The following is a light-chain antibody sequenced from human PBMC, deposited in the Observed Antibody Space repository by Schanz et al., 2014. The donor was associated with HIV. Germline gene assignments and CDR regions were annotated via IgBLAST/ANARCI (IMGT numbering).Light chain of an antibody. CDR2: DVN. V-gene: IGLV2-14*03. CDR1: RDDTGIYDY. Sequence: QSALAQPASVSGSPGQSITISCTGTRDDTGIYDYVSWYQQHPGRAPTLIIYDVNNRPSTASQRFSGSKSGSTASLTISGLQAEDEAEYYCSSYTNNRAWVFGGGTKLTVL. CDR3: SSYTNNRAWV. J-gene: IGLJ3*02.